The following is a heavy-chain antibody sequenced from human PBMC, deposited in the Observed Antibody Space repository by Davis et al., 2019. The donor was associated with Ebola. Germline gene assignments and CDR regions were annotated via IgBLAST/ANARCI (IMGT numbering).Heavy chain of an antibody. CDR1: GYTFTSYG. V-gene: IGHV1-46*01. J-gene: IGHJ6*02. CDR3: ARFWYSGSYYYYYGMDV. Sequence: ALVKVSCKASGYTFTSYGISWVRQAPGQGLEWMGIINPSGGSTSYAQKFQGRVTMTRDTSTSTVYMELSSLRSEDTAVYYCARFWYSGSYYYYYGMDVWGQGTTVTVSS. CDR2: INPSGGST. D-gene: IGHD1-26*01.